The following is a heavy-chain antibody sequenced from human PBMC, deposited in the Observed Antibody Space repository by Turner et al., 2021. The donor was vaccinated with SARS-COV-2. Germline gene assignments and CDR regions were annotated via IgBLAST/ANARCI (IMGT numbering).Heavy chain of an antibody. D-gene: IGHD2-15*01. J-gene: IGHJ4*02. Sequence: QVQLVESGGGVVQPGRSLRLSCAASGFNFSNYGVHWVRQAPGKGLEWVAVISYDGSNKYYADSVKGRCTISRDNSKNTLYLQMNSLRAEDTAVYYCAKSGGMYCSGGNCYSSYFDYWGQGTLVTVSS. CDR2: ISYDGSNK. CDR1: GFNFSNYG. V-gene: IGHV3-30*18. CDR3: AKSGGMYCSGGNCYSSYFDY.